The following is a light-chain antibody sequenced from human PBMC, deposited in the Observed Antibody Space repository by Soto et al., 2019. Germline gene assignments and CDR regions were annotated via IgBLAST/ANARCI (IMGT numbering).Light chain of an antibody. CDR3: QQYNNWTPYT. J-gene: IGKJ2*01. CDR1: QSVSSN. CDR2: GAS. Sequence: EIVMTQSPATLSVSPGERATLSCRASQSVSSNLAWYQQKRGQAPRLLMYGASTSATDIPARFSGSGSGTEFTLTISSLQSEDFAVYYCQQYNNWTPYTFGQGTKLEIK. V-gene: IGKV3-15*01.